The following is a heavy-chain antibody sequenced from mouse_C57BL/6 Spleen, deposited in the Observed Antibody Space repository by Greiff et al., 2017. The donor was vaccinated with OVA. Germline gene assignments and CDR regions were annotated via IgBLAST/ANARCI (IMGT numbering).Heavy chain of an antibody. CDR3: TTVLYYYGSSYFDY. V-gene: IGHV14-1*01. J-gene: IGHJ2*01. Sequence: VQLQQSGAELVRPGASVKLSCTASGFNIKDYYMHWVKQRPEQGLEWIGRIDPADGDTDYAPKFQGKATMTADPSSNTAYLQLSSLTSEDTAVYYCTTVLYYYGSSYFDYWGQGTTLTVSS. D-gene: IGHD1-1*01. CDR1: GFNIKDYY. CDR2: IDPADGDT.